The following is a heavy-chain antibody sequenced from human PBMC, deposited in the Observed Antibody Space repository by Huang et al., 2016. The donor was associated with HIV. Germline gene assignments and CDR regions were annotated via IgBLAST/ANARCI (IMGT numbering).Heavy chain of an antibody. CDR2: SSGNNGNT. Sequence: QVQLVQSRAEVKKPGAAVKVSCMASGYTFSKNGFSWVRQAPGQGLEWMGSSSGNNGNTKFARKFQDRVTVATDTATRAGYMDLRSLTPEDTGIYFCARDSAYYPGGGDAFDLWGQGAMVTVSS. J-gene: IGHJ3*01. V-gene: IGHV1-18*01. CDR1: GYTFSKNG. CDR3: ARDSAYYPGGGDAFDL. D-gene: IGHD5-12*01.